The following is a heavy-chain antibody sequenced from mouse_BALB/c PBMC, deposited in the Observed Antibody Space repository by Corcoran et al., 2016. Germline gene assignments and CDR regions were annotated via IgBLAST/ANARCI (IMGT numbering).Heavy chain of an antibody. V-gene: IGHV1-9*01. D-gene: IGHD2-1*01. CDR1: GYTFSSYW. Sequence: QVQLQQSGAELMKPGASVKISCKATGYTFSSYWIEWVKQRPGHGLEWIGEILPGSGSTNYNEKFKGKATFTADTSSNTAYMQLSSLTSEDSAVYYCARKDGNHYYAMDYWGQGTSVTVSS. CDR2: ILPGSGST. CDR3: ARKDGNHYYAMDY. J-gene: IGHJ4*01.